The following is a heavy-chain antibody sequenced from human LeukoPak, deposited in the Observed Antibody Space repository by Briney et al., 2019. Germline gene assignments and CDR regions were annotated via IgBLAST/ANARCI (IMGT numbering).Heavy chain of an antibody. CDR3: ARGVAAAGTGGDYFDY. J-gene: IGHJ4*02. CDR1: GGSISSYY. CDR2: IYTSGST. V-gene: IGHV4-4*07. Sequence: SETLSLTCTVSGGSISSYYWSWIRQPAGKGLEWIGRIYTSGSTNYNPSLKSRVTISVDKSKDQFSLKLSSVTAADTAVYYCARGVAAAGTGGDYFDYWGQGTLVTVSS. D-gene: IGHD6-13*01.